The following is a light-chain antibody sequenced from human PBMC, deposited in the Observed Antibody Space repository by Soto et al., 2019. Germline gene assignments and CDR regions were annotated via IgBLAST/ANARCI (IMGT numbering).Light chain of an antibody. J-gene: IGKJ4*01. CDR1: QSVSSSY. CDR3: EQYDKSIT. Sequence: EIVLTQSPGPLSLSPGERGTLSCRASQSVSSSYLAWYQQKPGQAPRLLIYGASSRATGIPDRFSGSGSGTDFTLTINRLEPEDFAVYYCEQYDKSITFGGGTKVDIK. CDR2: GAS. V-gene: IGKV3-20*01.